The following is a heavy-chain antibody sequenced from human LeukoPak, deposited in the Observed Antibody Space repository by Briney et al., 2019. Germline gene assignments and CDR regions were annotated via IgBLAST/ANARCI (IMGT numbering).Heavy chain of an antibody. CDR2: IIPIFGTA. CDR3: ASGVATIPSPFDY. V-gene: IGHV1-69*13. D-gene: IGHD5-12*01. CDR1: GGTFSSHA. J-gene: IGHJ4*02. Sequence: EASVKVSCKASGGTFSSHAISWVRQAPGQGLEWMGGIIPIFGTANYAQKFQGRVTITADESTSTAYMELSSLRSEDTAVYYCASGVATIPSPFDYWGQGTLVTVSS.